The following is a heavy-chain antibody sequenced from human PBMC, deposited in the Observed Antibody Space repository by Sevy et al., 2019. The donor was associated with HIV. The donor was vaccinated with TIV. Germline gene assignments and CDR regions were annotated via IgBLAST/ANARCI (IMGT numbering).Heavy chain of an antibody. V-gene: IGHV3-30-3*01. Sequence: KQRGSLRLSCAASGFALSNYYAMHWVRQAPGKGLEWVALISYDGSDKYYADSVKGRFTISRDNFKNTLYLQMNSLTTEDTAVYYCARPRANYVDHYFFYAMDVWGQGTTVTVSS. D-gene: IGHD4-17*01. CDR1: GFALSNYYA. J-gene: IGHJ6*02. CDR2: ISYDGSDK. CDR3: ARPRANYVDHYFFYAMDV.